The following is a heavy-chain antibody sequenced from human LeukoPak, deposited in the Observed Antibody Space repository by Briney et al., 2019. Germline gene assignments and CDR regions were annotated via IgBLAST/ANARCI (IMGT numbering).Heavy chain of an antibody. Sequence: SETLSLTCAVSGGSISSGGYSWSWIRQPPGKGLEWIGYIYHSGSTYYNPSLKSRVTISVDTSKNQFSLKLSSVTAADTAVYYCARVGGGRRGYFDYWGQGTLVTVSS. CDR1: GGSISSGGYS. D-gene: IGHD2-21*01. CDR3: ARVGGGRRGYFDY. CDR2: IYHSGST. J-gene: IGHJ4*02. V-gene: IGHV4-30-2*01.